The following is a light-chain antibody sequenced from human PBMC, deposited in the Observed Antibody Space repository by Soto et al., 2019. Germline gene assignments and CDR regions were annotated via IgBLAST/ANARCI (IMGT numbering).Light chain of an antibody. Sequence: DIQMTQSPSTLSASVGARVTITCRASQSISSWLAWYQQKPGKAPKLLIYKSSSLESGVPSRFRASGSWTEFTLTIISREPNDFATYYCQQYNSYPCTFGQGTTVQIK. J-gene: IGKJ1*01. CDR1: QSISSW. V-gene: IGKV1-5*03. CDR2: KSS. CDR3: QQYNSYPCT.